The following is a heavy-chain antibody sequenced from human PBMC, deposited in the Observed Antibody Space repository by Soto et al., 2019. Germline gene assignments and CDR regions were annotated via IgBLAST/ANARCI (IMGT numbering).Heavy chain of an antibody. D-gene: IGHD3-10*01. Sequence: PSETLSLTCAVYGGSFSGYYWNWIRQPPGKGLEWIGEINHSGSTNYNPSLKSRVTISVDTSKNQFSLKLSSVTAADTAVYYCARVSGIYYYGMDVWGQATTVTVSS. CDR1: GGSFSGYY. CDR2: INHSGST. CDR3: ARVSGIYYYGMDV. V-gene: IGHV4-34*01. J-gene: IGHJ6*02.